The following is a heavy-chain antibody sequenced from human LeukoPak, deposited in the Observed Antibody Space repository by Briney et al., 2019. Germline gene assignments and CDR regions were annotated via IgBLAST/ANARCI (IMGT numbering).Heavy chain of an antibody. CDR2: IGGSAGST. Sequence: GGSLRLSCAASGLSFSDCAMSWVRQAPGRGLEWVSSIGGSAGSTYYADSMKGRFTISRDNPKNTLHLEMNSLRAEDTAIYYCTKGMATIRRHIDSWGQGALVTVSS. CDR3: TKGMATIRRHIDS. V-gene: IGHV3-23*01. J-gene: IGHJ4*02. CDR1: GLSFSDCA. D-gene: IGHD5-24*01.